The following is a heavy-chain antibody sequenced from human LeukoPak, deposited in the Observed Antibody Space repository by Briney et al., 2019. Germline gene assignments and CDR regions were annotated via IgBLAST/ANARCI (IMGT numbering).Heavy chain of an antibody. CDR1: GDSISSYY. CDR2: IYYSGST. D-gene: IGHD1-26*01. V-gene: IGHV4-59*12. CDR3: ARGGWELPEGSLDY. J-gene: IGHJ4*02. Sequence: SETLSLTCTVSGDSISSYYWSWIRQPPGKGLEWIGYIYYSGSTNYNPSLKSRVTISVDTSKNQFSLKLSSVTAADTAVYYCARGGWELPEGSLDYWGQGTLVTVSS.